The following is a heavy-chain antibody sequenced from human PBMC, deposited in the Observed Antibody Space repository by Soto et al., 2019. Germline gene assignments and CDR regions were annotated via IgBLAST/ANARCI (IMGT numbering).Heavy chain of an antibody. CDR3: AGGRVDYYYYGMDV. CDR1: GFTFSSYA. J-gene: IGHJ6*02. CDR2: ISYDGSNK. D-gene: IGHD2-15*01. Sequence: QVQLVESGGGVVQPGRSLRLSCAASGFTFSSYAMHWVRQAPGKGLEWVAVISYDGSNKYYADSVKGRFTISRDNSKNTLYLQMNSLRAEDTAVYYCAGGRVDYYYYGMDVWGQGTTVTVSS. V-gene: IGHV3-30-3*01.